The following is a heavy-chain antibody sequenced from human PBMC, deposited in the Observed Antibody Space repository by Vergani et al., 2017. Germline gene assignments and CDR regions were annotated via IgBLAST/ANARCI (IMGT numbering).Heavy chain of an antibody. V-gene: IGHV3-74*01. J-gene: IGHJ1*01. CDR3: AKGGAWELRAYFQH. CDR2: INSDGDST. CDR1: GFTFSNYW. Sequence: VQLVESGGGLVQPGGSLRLSCTASGFTFSNYWTQWVRQAPGKGLMWVSRINSDGDSTSYADSVKGRFTISRDNAKNSLYLQMNSLRAEDTALYYCAKGGAWELRAYFQHWGQGTLVTVSS. D-gene: IGHD1-26*01.